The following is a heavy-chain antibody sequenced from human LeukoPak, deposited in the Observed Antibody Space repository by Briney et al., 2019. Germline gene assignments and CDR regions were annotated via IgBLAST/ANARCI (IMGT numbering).Heavy chain of an antibody. V-gene: IGHV3-7*01. CDR1: GLTFRTHW. Sequence: GGSLRLSCAASGLTFRTHWMNWVRQAPGKGLEWVANIKPDGSETYYVDSVKGRFTVTRDNAQSSLHLQMDGLRGEDTAVYYCLAGGGYWGQGTLVTVSS. CDR2: IKPDGSET. J-gene: IGHJ4*02. CDR3: LAGGGY. D-gene: IGHD3-10*01.